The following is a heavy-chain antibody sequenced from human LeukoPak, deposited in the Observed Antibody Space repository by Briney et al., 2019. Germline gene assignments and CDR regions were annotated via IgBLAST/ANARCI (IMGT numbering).Heavy chain of an antibody. Sequence: GGSLRLSCAASGFTVSSNYMSWVRQAPGKGLECVSVIYSGGRTYHADSVKGRFTISGDNAKSSLYLQMNSLRVEDTAVYYCTCDLNRSDGLWGQGTMVTVSS. CDR1: GFTVSSNY. CDR3: TCDLNRSDGL. V-gene: IGHV3-53*01. D-gene: IGHD2-8*01. CDR2: IYSGGRT. J-gene: IGHJ3*01.